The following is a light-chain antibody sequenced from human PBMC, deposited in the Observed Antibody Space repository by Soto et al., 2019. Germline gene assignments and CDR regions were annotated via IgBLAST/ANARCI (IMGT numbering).Light chain of an antibody. J-gene: IGKJ1*01. CDR1: QSVSYSSNNKNY. CDR2: WAS. V-gene: IGKV4-1*01. CDR3: QQYYSTPRT. Sequence: DIVMTQSPDSLAVSLGERATINCKSSQSVSYSSNNKNYLAWYQQKPGQPPKLLIYWASTRESGVPDRFSGSGSGTDFTLTISSLQAEDVAVYYCQQYYSTPRTFGQGTKVDIK.